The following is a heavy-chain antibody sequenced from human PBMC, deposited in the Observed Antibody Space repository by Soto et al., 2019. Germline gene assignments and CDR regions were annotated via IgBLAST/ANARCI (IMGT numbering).Heavy chain of an antibody. CDR2: INHSGST. V-gene: IGHV4-34*01. CDR3: ARGLAAAGRTENYYFDY. J-gene: IGHJ4*02. Sequence: QVQLQQWGAGLLKPSETLSLTCAVYGGSFSGYYWRWIRQPPGKGLEWIGEINHSGSTNYNPSLKSRVTISVDTSKNQFSLKLSSVTAADTAVYYCARGLAAAGRTENYYFDYWGQGTLVTVSS. CDR1: GGSFSGYY. D-gene: IGHD6-13*01.